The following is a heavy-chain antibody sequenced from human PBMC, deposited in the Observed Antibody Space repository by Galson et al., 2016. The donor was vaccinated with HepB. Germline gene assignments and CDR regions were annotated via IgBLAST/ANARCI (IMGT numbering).Heavy chain of an antibody. V-gene: IGHV1-69*13. Sequence: SVKVSCKAPGGTFSNYAMNWVRQAPGQGLDWMGGIISLFGTTNYAQKFQGRLTITAVESTSTAFMELSSLTSEDTAVYFCARQGSTSGRNSFDIWVQGTLVTVSS. CDR2: IISLFGTT. CDR1: GGTFSNYA. J-gene: IGHJ3*02. CDR3: ARQGSTSGRNSFDI. D-gene: IGHD1-26*01.